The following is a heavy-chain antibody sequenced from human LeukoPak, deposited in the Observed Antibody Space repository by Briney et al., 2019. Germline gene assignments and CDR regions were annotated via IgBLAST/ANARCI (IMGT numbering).Heavy chain of an antibody. CDR2: TYYRSKWFN. Sequence: SQTLSLTCAISGDSVSSNSAAWNWIRQSPSRGLEWLGRTYYRSKWFNNYAVSVKSRMTINPDSSKNQYSLHLNSVTPEDTAVYYCARMSYDSRPVWGQGTLVTVSS. CDR3: ARMSYDSRPV. D-gene: IGHD2-8*01. J-gene: IGHJ4*02. V-gene: IGHV6-1*01. CDR1: GDSVSSNSAA.